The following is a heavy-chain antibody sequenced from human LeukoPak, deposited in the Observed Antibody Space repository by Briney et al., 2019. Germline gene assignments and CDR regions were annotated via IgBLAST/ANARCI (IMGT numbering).Heavy chain of an antibody. V-gene: IGHV4-59*01. D-gene: IGHD6-19*01. J-gene: IGHJ4*02. CDR1: GGCLSSDY. CDR3: ATGAGWYNY. CDR2: ISYSGST. Sequence: SETLSLTCTVSGGCLSSDYWSWLRQPPGEGLEWIAYISYSGSTNYSPSLKSRVTISLDTSKNQFSLKLISVTAADTAVYYCATGAGWYNYWGQGTLVTVSS.